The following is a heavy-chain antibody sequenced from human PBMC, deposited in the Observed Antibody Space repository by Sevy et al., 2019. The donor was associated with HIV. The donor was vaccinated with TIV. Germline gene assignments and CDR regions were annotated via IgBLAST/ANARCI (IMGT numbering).Heavy chain of an antibody. Sequence: GGSLRLSCAASGFIFSHAWMSWVRQAPGKGLEWVGRIKSKPDGGTTDYAAPVKGRFTISRDDSKNTLFLQMNSLKTEDTAVYYCSTDPIIVLLVTDGMDVWGQGTTVTVSS. CDR3: STDPIIVLLVTDGMDV. CDR1: GFIFSHAW. J-gene: IGHJ6*02. V-gene: IGHV3-15*01. D-gene: IGHD2-8*02. CDR2: IKSKPDGGTT.